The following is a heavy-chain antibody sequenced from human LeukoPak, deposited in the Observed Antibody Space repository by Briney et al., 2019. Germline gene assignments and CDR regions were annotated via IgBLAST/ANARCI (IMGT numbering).Heavy chain of an antibody. CDR3: AARVGYSYGDAFDI. D-gene: IGHD5-18*01. Sequence: ASVKVSCKASGYSLTKYAINWVRQATGQGLEWMGWMNPNSGNTGYAQKFQGRVTITRNTSISTAYMELSSLRSEDTAVYYCAARVGYSYGDAFDIWGQGTMVTVSS. J-gene: IGHJ3*02. V-gene: IGHV1-8*03. CDR2: MNPNSGNT. CDR1: GYSLTKYA.